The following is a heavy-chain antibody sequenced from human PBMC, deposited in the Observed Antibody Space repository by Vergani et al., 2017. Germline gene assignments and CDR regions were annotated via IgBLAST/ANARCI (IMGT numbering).Heavy chain of an antibody. CDR1: GGSISSSTYY. CDR2: IYYSGST. D-gene: IGHD3-22*01. J-gene: IGHJ4*02. Sequence: QLQLQESGPGLVKPSETLSLTCTVSGGSISSSTYYWGWIRQPPGKGLEWIGSIYYSGSTYDNPSLKSRVTISVDTSKNQFSLKLSSVTASDTAVYYCARQARYYYDSSGDLDYWGQGTLVTVSS. V-gene: IGHV4-39*01. CDR3: ARQARYYYDSSGDLDY.